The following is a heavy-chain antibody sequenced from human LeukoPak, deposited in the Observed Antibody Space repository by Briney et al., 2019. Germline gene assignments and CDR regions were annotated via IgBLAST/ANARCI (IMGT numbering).Heavy chain of an antibody. CDR3: ATDRPGHYYDSSGYAFDI. J-gene: IGHJ3*02. CDR2: FDPEDGET. Sequence: ASVKVSCKVSGYTLTELSMHWVRQAPGKGLEWMGGFDPEDGETIYAQKFQGRVTMTEDTSTDTAYMELSSLRSEDTAVYYYATDRPGHYYDSSGYAFDIWGQGTMVTVSS. D-gene: IGHD3-22*01. CDR1: GYTLTELS. V-gene: IGHV1-24*01.